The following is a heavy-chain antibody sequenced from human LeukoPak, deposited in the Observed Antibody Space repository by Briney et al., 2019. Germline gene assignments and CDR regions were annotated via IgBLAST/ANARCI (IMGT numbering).Heavy chain of an antibody. Sequence: PGGSLRLSCAASGFTFSTYNMNWVRQAPGKGLEWVSSITSGGTYTYYADSVKGRFTTSRDNAKNSLSLQLSSLRAEDTAVYYCARGHYDILTASYKWTPDYWGQGILDTVSS. V-gene: IGHV3-21*06. CDR1: GFTFSTYN. D-gene: IGHD3-9*01. CDR2: ITSGGTYT. CDR3: ARGHYDILTASYKWTPDY. J-gene: IGHJ4*02.